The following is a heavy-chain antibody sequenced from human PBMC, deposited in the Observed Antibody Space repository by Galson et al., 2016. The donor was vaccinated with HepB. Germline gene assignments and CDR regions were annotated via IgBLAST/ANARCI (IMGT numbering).Heavy chain of an antibody. CDR3: AKYDGWQLASYCFDY. CDR2: IDKSGGRT. V-gene: IGHV3-23*05. J-gene: IGHJ4*02. CDR1: GFTFSNYA. Sequence: SLRLSCAASGFTFSNYAMGWVRLAPGKGLQWVSLIDKSGGRTYYTDSVKGRFTISRDNSRNTLYLQMNSLRAEDTAVYYCAKYDGWQLASYCFDYWGQGTLVTVSS. D-gene: IGHD4-23*01.